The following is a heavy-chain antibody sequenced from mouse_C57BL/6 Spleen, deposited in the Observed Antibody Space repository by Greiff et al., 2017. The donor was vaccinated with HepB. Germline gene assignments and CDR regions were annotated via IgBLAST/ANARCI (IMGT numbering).Heavy chain of an antibody. CDR1: GFTFSSYG. D-gene: IGHD2-3*01. V-gene: IGHV5-6*02. CDR3: ARHVNDGYYFMDY. CDR2: ISSGGSYT. J-gene: IGHJ4*01. Sequence: DVKLVESGGDLVKPGGSLKLSCAASGFTFSSYGMSWVRQTPDKRLEWVATISSGGSYTYYPDSVKGRFTISRDNAKNTLYLQMSSLKSEDTAMYYCARHVNDGYYFMDYWGQGTSVTVSS.